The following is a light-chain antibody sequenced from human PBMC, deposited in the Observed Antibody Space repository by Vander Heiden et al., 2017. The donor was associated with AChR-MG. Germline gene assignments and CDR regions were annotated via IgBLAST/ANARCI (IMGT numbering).Light chain of an antibody. CDR2: DAS. Sequence: EIVMTQSPATLSVSPGERATLSCRASQSVSSNVAWYQQIPGQAPRLLIYDASTRATGIPARFSGSGSGTEFTLTISSLQSEDFAVYYCQQYNNWPPAITFGQGTRLEIK. CDR3: QQYNNWPPAIT. V-gene: IGKV3-15*01. J-gene: IGKJ5*01. CDR1: QSVSSN.